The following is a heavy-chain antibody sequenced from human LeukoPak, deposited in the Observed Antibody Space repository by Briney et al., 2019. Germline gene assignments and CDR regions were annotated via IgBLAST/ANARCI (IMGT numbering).Heavy chain of an antibody. CDR3: ARWYSVAGADY. CDR2: IYTSGST. CDR1: GGSISSGSYY. D-gene: IGHD6-19*01. V-gene: IGHV4-61*02. Sequence: PSETLSLTCTVSGGSISSGSYYWSWIRQPAGKGLEWIGRIYTSGSTNYNPSLKSRVTISVDTSKNQFSLKLSSVTAADTAVYYCARWYSVAGADYWGQGTLVTVSS. J-gene: IGHJ4*02.